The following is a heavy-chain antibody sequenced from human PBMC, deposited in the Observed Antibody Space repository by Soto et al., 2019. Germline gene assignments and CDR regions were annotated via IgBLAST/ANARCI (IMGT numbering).Heavy chain of an antibody. D-gene: IGHD3-10*01. CDR3: ATLHENTYYYGSGSYYSPPSYY. Sequence: GASVKVSCKASGYTFTSYGISWVRQAPGQGLEWMGWISAYNGNTNYAQKLQGRVTMTTDTSTSTAYMELRSLRSDDTAVYYCATLHENTYYYGSGSYYSPPSYYWGQGTLVTVSS. CDR2: ISAYNGNT. V-gene: IGHV1-18*01. CDR1: GYTFTSYG. J-gene: IGHJ4*02.